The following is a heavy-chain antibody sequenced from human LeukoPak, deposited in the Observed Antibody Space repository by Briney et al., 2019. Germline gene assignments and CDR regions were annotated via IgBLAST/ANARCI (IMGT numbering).Heavy chain of an antibody. CDR1: GFTFSSYG. D-gene: IGHD6-19*01. CDR2: IGKDGAAK. CDR3: ARAGAGTTYYYYCMDV. V-gene: IGHV3-30*03. Sequence: GGSLRLSCAASGFTFSSYGIHWVRQAPGKGLEWVAVIGKDGAAKYYADSVKGRFTISRDNAKNSLYLQMNSLRAEDTAMYYCARAGAGTTYYYYCMDVWGKGTTVTVSS. J-gene: IGHJ6*03.